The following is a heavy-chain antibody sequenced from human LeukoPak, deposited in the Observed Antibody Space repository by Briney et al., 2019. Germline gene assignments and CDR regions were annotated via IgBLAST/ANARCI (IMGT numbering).Heavy chain of an antibody. Sequence: GGSLRLSCAASGFTFSSYWMNWVRQAPGKGLEWVVNIKQDGSEKYYVDSVKGRFTISRDNAKNSLYLQMNSLRAEDTAVYYCARDRNTFGVDYWGQGTLVTVSS. CDR3: ARDRNTFGVDY. J-gene: IGHJ4*02. D-gene: IGHD3-10*01. CDR2: IKQDGSEK. CDR1: GFTFSSYW. V-gene: IGHV3-7*01.